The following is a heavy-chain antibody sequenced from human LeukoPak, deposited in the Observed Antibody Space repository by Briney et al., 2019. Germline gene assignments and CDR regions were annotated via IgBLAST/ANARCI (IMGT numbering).Heavy chain of an antibody. CDR1: GFTFSSYG. J-gene: IGHJ3*02. CDR3: AKDRYSSGWASAFDI. CDR2: ISYDGTNQ. V-gene: IGHV3-30*18. D-gene: IGHD6-19*01. Sequence: GRSLRLSCAASGFTFSSYGMHWVRQAPGKGLEWVAVISYDGTNQYYADSVKGRFTISRDNSQNTLHLQMNSLRAEDTAVYYRAKDRYSSGWASAFDIWGQGTMVTVSS.